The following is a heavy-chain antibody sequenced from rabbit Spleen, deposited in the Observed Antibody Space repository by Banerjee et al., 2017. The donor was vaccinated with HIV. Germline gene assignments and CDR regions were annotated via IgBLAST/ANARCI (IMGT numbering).Heavy chain of an antibody. J-gene: IGHJ3*01. D-gene: IGHD4-1*01. V-gene: IGHV1S45*01. CDR1: GFSFSSSYW. CDR2: IYVGSGGGT. CDR3: ARDLTGVIGWNFGW. Sequence: QEQLVESGGGLVQPEGSLTLTCTASGFSFSSSYWICWVRQAPGKGLEWIACIYVGSGGGTKYASWAKGRFTISKTSSSTVTLQMTSLTAADTATYFCARDLTGVIGWNFGWWGQGTLVTVS.